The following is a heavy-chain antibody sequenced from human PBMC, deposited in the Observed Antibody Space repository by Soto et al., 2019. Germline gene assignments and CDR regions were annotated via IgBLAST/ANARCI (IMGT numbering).Heavy chain of an antibody. CDR3: VREFSINDCSSTNCDVFDI. CDR2: IKSDGSRT. J-gene: IGHJ3*02. Sequence: GGSLRLSCAASGFTFSSSWMHWVRQAPGKGLVWVSRIKSDGSRTSYADSVKGRFTISRDNAKNTLYLQMNSLGAEDTALYYCVREFSINDCSSTNCDVFDICGQGTMGTVSS. V-gene: IGHV3-74*01. CDR1: GFTFSSSW. D-gene: IGHD2-2*01.